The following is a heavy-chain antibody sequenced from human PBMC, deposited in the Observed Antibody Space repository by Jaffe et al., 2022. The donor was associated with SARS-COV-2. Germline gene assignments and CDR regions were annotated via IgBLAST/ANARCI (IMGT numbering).Heavy chain of an antibody. Sequence: QVQLQESGPGLVKPSQTLSLTCTVSGGSISSGSYYWSWIRQPAGKGLEWIGRIYTSGSTNYNPSLKSRVTISVDTSKNQFSLKLSSVTAADTAVYYCARGIAAAGLYYFDYWGQGTLVTVSS. CDR1: GGSISSGSYY. V-gene: IGHV4-61*02. D-gene: IGHD6-13*01. CDR3: ARGIAAAGLYYFDY. J-gene: IGHJ4*02. CDR2: IYTSGST.